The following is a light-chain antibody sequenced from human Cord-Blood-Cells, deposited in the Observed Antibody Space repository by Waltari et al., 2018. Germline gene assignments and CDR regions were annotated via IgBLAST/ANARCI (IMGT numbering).Light chain of an antibody. CDR1: QSVSST. CDR3: QQYNNWPYT. Sequence: EIVMTQSPETLSASPGERATLSCRASQSVSSTLAWYQQKPGQAPRLLIYGTSTRATGIPARFSGSGSGTEFTLTISSLQSEDFAVYYCQQYNNWPYTFGQGTKLEIK. CDR2: GTS. J-gene: IGKJ2*01. V-gene: IGKV3-15*01.